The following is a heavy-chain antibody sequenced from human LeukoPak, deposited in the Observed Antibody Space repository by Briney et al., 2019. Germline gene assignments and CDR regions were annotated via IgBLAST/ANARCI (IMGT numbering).Heavy chain of an antibody. CDR2: IYYSGST. V-gene: IGHV4-59*01. Sequence: SETLSLTCTVSGGSISSYYWSWIRQPPGKGLEWIGYIYYSGSTNYNPSLKSRVTISVDTSKNQFSLKLSSVTAADTAVYYCARGSDSSSSPLNFDYWGQGTLVTVSS. CDR1: GGSISSYY. D-gene: IGHD6-6*01. CDR3: ARGSDSSSSPLNFDY. J-gene: IGHJ4*02.